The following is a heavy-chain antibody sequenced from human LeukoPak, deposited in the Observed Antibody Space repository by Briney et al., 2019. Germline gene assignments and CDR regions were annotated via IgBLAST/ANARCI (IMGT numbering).Heavy chain of an antibody. CDR1: GGTFSSYA. J-gene: IGHJ5*02. CDR3: ARDPAEGFGELLEYNWFDP. V-gene: IGHV1-69*13. D-gene: IGHD3-10*01. CDR2: IIPIFGTA. Sequence: GASVKVSCKASGGTFSSYAISWVRQAPGQGLEWMGGIIPIFGTANYAQKFQGRVTITADESTSTAYMELSRLRSDDTAVYYCARDPAEGFGELLEYNWFDPWGQGTLVTVSS.